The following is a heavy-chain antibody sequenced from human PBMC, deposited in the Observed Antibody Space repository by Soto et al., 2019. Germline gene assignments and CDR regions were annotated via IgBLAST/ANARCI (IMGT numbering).Heavy chain of an antibody. CDR2: ISYGGTT. Sequence: SETLSLTCTAPGGSISSSSYYWGWIRQPPGKGLEWIGSISYGGTTYYNPSLQSRVALSVDTSKKQFSLKMTSVTAADTAVYYCARHVSYYDRSGYVDYWGQGTLVTVSS. CDR3: ARHVSYYDRSGYVDY. D-gene: IGHD3-22*01. J-gene: IGHJ4*02. CDR1: GGSISSSSYY. V-gene: IGHV4-39*01.